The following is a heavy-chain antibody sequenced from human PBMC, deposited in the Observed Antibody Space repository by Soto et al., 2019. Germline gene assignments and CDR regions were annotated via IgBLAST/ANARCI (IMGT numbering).Heavy chain of an antibody. D-gene: IGHD2-21*02. CDR1: GGTFSSYA. V-gene: IGHV1-69*01. CDR3: ARASMVVTAIPFDY. CDR2: IIPIFGTA. J-gene: IGHJ4*02. Sequence: QVQLVQSGAEVQKPGSSVKVSCKASGGTFSSYAISWVRQAPGQGLEWMGGIIPIFGTANYAQKFQGRVTNTADESTNNAYMELCSLSSEDTAVYYCARASMVVTAIPFDYWGQVTLFTVSS.